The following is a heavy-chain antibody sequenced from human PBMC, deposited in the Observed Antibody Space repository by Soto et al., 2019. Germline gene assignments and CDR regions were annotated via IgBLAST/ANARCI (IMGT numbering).Heavy chain of an antibody. CDR3: ARELTINYYYYYMDV. V-gene: IGHV3-48*01. D-gene: IGHD4-17*01. Sequence: VQLVESGGGLVQPGGSLRLSCAASGFTFSSYSMNWVRQAPGKGLEWVSYISSSSSTIYYADSVKGRFTISRDNAKNSLYLQMNSLRAEDTAVYYCARELTINYYYYYMDVWGKGTTVTVSS. CDR2: ISSSSSTI. J-gene: IGHJ6*03. CDR1: GFTFSSYS.